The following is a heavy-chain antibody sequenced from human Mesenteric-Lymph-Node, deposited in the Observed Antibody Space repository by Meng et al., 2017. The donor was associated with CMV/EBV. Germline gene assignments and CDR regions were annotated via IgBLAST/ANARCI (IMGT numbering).Heavy chain of an antibody. CDR2: ISYDGSNK. J-gene: IGHJ6*02. V-gene: IGHV3-30-3*01. CDR1: GFTFSSYA. Sequence: GESLKISCAASGFTFSSYAMHWVRQAPGKGLEWVAVISYDGSNKYYADSVKGRFTISRDNSKNTLYLQMSSLRPGDTAVYYCARDRDTSGWYSNYHYYAMDVWGQGTTVTVSS. D-gene: IGHD6-19*01. CDR3: ARDRDTSGWYSNYHYYAMDV.